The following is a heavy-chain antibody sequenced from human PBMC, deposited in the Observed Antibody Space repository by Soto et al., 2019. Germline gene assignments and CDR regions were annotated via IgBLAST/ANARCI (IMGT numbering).Heavy chain of an antibody. Sequence: EVQLVESGGGLVQPGGSLGLSCAASGFTFSGYWMSWVRQAPGKGLEWVANIKFDGSEKYYVDSLKGRFIISRDNTKNTLSLQMNSMRVEDTAVYYCARDDGWNNVVVPPATQNHYFDYWGPGTWVTVSS. CDR2: IKFDGSEK. V-gene: IGHV3-7*01. D-gene: IGHD2-2*01. CDR1: GFTFSGYW. CDR3: ARDDGWNNVVVPPATQNHYFDY. J-gene: IGHJ4*02.